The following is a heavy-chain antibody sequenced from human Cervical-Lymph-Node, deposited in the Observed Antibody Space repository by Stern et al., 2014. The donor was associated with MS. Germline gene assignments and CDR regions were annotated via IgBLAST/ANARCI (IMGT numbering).Heavy chain of an antibody. Sequence: EVQLVESGGGLVQPGGSLRLSCVVSGFTFSHYWMSWVRQAPGKGLEWVANIKQDGSEKYYLDSVKGRFTISRGNANNSLYLQMDSLRADDTAVYFCVRDIAAYSPSSAFDYWGQGTRVTVSS. D-gene: IGHD6-6*01. CDR3: VRDIAAYSPSSAFDY. CDR2: IKQDGSEK. V-gene: IGHV3-7*01. J-gene: IGHJ4*02. CDR1: GFTFSHYW.